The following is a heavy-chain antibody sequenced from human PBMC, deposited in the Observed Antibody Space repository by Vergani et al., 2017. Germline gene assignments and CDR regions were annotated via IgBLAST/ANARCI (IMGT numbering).Heavy chain of an antibody. J-gene: IGHJ4*02. D-gene: IGHD2-2*01. V-gene: IGHV4-59*13. CDR1: GGSFNTYY. CDR2: IYSTGST. CDR3: ARGSYQLTHSLGY. Sequence: QVQLEESGPGLVKPSETLSLTCTVSGGSFNTYYWSWIRQSPGKGLEWIGYIYSTGSTNYNPSLNSRVTMSVDTSKNQFSLKLRSVTAADTAVYYCARGSYQLTHSLGYWGQGTLVTVSS.